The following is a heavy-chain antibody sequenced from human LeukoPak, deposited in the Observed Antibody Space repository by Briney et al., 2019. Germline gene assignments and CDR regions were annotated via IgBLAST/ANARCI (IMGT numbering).Heavy chain of an antibody. CDR3: AREVSYYYGSGNYYKSNYFDY. J-gene: IGHJ4*02. V-gene: IGHV3-7*03. CDR1: GFTFSSYW. CDR2: IKQDGSEK. Sequence: PGGSLRLSCAASGFTFSSYWMSWVRQAPGKGLEWMANIKQDGSEKYYVDSVKGRFTISRDNAKNSLYLQMNSLRAEDTAVYYCAREVSYYYGSGNYYKSNYFDYWGQGTLVTVSS. D-gene: IGHD3-10*01.